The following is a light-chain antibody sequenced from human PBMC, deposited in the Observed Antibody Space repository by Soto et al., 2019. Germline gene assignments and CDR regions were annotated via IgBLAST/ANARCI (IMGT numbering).Light chain of an antibody. CDR1: QSVSTY. J-gene: IGKJ5*01. CDR3: QQRNT. Sequence: VLTQSPVTLSLSPGDRATLSCRASQSVSTYLAWYRQVPGQPHRLLIYDTTNRAAGIPPRFSGSRSGTDFTLTISSVEPEDFALYYCQQRNTFGQGTRLEIK. V-gene: IGKV3-11*01. CDR2: DTT.